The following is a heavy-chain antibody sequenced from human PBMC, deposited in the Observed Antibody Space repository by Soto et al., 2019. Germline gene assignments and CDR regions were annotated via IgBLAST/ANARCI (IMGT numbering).Heavy chain of an antibody. Sequence: GGSLRLSCAASGFTFSSYGMHWVRQAPGKGLEWVAVISYDGSNKYYADSVKGRFTISRDNSKNTLYLQMNSLRAEDTAVYYCAKDRGYSGYDSLDYWGQGTLVTVSS. D-gene: IGHD5-12*01. J-gene: IGHJ4*02. CDR3: AKDRGYSGYDSLDY. CDR2: ISYDGSNK. V-gene: IGHV3-30*18. CDR1: GFTFSSYG.